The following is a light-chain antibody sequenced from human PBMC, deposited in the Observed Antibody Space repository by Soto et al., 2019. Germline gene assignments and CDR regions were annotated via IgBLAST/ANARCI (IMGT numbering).Light chain of an antibody. CDR3: QQSYTTPLT. J-gene: IGKJ4*01. Sequence: IQITQSPASVSASVRARFTITCRASQSISSYLNWYQQKPGKDPNLLIYAASTLQSGVPSRFSGSGSGTDFTLTIRSLQPEDFATYYCQQSYTTPLTFGGGTKV. V-gene: IGKV1-39*01. CDR2: AAS. CDR1: QSISSY.